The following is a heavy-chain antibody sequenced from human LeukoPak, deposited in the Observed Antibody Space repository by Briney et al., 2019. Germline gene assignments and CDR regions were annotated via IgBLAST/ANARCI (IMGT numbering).Heavy chain of an antibody. CDR2: INTNTGNP. CDR3: ARSRYSYGFSGMDV. J-gene: IGHJ6*02. V-gene: IGHV7-4-1*02. Sequence: ASVKVSCKASGYTFTSYAMNWVRKAPGQGLEWMGWINTNTGNPTYAQGFTGRFVFSLDTSVSTAYLQISSLKAEGTAVYYCARSRYSYGFSGMDVWGQGTTVTVSS. D-gene: IGHD5-18*01. CDR1: GYTFTSYA.